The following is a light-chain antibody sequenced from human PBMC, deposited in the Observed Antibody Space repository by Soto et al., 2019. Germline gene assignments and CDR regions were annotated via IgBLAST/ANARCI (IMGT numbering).Light chain of an antibody. J-gene: IGLJ2*01. CDR2: EVA. CDR3: SSFAGNNNL. Sequence: QSALTQPPSASGSPGQSVTISCTGTSSDVGAYDLVSWYQQHPGKAPKLILYEVAKRPSGVPARFSGSKPGNTASLTVSGLQADDESDYYCSSFAGNNNLFGGGTKLTVL. CDR1: SSDVGAYDL. V-gene: IGLV2-8*01.